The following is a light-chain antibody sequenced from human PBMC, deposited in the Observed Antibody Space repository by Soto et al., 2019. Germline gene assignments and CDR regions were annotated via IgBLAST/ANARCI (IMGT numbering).Light chain of an antibody. CDR3: QQYLNPPQI. CDR2: WAS. Sequence: DIVMTQSPDSLAVSLGERATINCRSSQSVLYSTNNKNYLAWYQQKPGQPPKLLIYWASTRESGVPDRFSASGYGTDFTLTISSVQAEDVAVYYCQQYLNPPQIFGQWTKVEIK. CDR1: QSVLYSTNNKNY. V-gene: IGKV4-1*01. J-gene: IGKJ1*01.